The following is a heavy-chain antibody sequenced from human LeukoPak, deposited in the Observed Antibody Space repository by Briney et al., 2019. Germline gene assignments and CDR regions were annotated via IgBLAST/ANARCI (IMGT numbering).Heavy chain of an antibody. CDR3: AKDPHGDYVGAFDT. Sequence: GGSLRLSCAGFGFTFSSYYMSWVRQAPGKGLEWVSGIGITSEYIHYADSVKGRFTISRDNSKNTVYLEMSSLRAEDAAVYYCAKDPHGDYVGAFDTWGQGTMVIVSS. CDR2: IGITSEYI. J-gene: IGHJ3*02. V-gene: IGHV3-23*01. D-gene: IGHD4-17*01. CDR1: GFTFSSYY.